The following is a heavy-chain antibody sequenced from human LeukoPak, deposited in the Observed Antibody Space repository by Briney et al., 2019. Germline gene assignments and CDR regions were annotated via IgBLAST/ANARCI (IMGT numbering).Heavy chain of an antibody. J-gene: IGHJ6*03. Sequence: PSQTLSLTCTVSGGSISSYYWSWIRQPAGKGLEWIGRIYTSGSTNYNPSLKSRVTMSVDTSKNQFSLKLSSVTAADTAVYYCARATIVVVPAYYYYMDVWGKGTTVTVSS. CDR3: ARATIVVVPAYYYYMDV. CDR1: GGSISSYY. D-gene: IGHD2-2*01. CDR2: IYTSGST. V-gene: IGHV4-4*07.